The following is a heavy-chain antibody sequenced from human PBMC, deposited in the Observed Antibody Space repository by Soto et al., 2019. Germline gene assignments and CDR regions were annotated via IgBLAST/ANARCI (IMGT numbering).Heavy chain of an antibody. CDR1: GFTFSSYA. CDR3: ARVQAAAAGGGPFDY. CDR2: ISYDGSNK. D-gene: IGHD6-13*01. J-gene: IGHJ4*02. V-gene: IGHV3-30-3*01. Sequence: QVQLVESGGGVVQPGRSLRLSCAASGFTFSSYAMHWVRQAPGKGLEWVAVISYDGSNKYYADSVKGRFTISRDNSKNTLYLQMNSLRAEDTAVYYCARVQAAAAGGGPFDYWGQGTLVTVSS.